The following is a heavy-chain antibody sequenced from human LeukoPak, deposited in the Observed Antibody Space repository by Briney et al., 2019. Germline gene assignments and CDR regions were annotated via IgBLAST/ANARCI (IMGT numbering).Heavy chain of an antibody. CDR1: GYIFTSYV. D-gene: IGHD3-3*01. J-gene: IGHJ4*02. Sequence: ASVKVSCKASGYIFTSYVINWVRQAPGQGLEWMGWINTNTGNPTYAQGFTGRFVFSSDTSGRTAYLQIGSLQADDTAVYYCARGASSFGTLDYWGPGTLVTVSS. V-gene: IGHV7-4-1*01. CDR3: ARGASSFGTLDY. CDR2: INTNTGNP.